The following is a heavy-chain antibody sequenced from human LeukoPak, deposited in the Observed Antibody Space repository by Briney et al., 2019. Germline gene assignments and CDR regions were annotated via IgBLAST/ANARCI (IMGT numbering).Heavy chain of an antibody. CDR1: GGSISSYY. V-gene: IGHV4-59*01. CDR3: ARGQYCYGSGSNPNWFDP. Sequence: SETLSLTCTVSGGSISSYYWSWIRQPPGKGLEWIGYIYYSGSTNYNPSLKSRVTISVDTSKNQFSLKLSSVTAADTAVYYCARGQYCYGSGSNPNWFDPWGQGTLVTVSS. J-gene: IGHJ5*02. D-gene: IGHD3-10*01. CDR2: IYYSGST.